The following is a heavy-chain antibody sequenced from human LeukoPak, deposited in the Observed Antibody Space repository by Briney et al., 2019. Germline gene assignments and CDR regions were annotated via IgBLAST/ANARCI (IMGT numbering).Heavy chain of an antibody. CDR3: ARGRAFSAYYYYMDV. Sequence: ASVKVSCKASGGTFSSYAISWVRQAPGQGLEWMGGIIPIFGTANYAQKFQGRVTITRDTSASTAYMELSSLRSEDMAVYYCARGRAFSAYYYYMDVWGKGTTVTVSS. V-gene: IGHV1-69*05. CDR1: GGTFSSYA. CDR2: IIPIFGTA. J-gene: IGHJ6*03.